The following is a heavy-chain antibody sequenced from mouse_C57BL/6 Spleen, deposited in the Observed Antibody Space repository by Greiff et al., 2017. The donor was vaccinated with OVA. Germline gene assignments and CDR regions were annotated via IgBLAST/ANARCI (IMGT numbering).Heavy chain of an antibody. Sequence: QVQLQQSGAELVKPGASVKISCKASGYAFSSYWMNWVKQRPGKGLEWIGQIYPGDGDTNYNGKFKGKATLTADKSSSTAYMQLSSLTSEDSAVYFCASGVGSSYWYFDVWGTGTTVTVSS. CDR3: ASGVGSSYWYFDV. D-gene: IGHD1-1*01. J-gene: IGHJ1*03. CDR2: IYPGDGDT. CDR1: GYAFSSYW. V-gene: IGHV1-80*01.